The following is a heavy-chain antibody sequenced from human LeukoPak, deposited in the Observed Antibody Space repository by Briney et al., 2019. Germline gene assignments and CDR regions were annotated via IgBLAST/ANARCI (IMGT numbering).Heavy chain of an antibody. J-gene: IGHJ3*01. Sequence: ASVKVSCKASGYTFTSYYMHWVRQAPGQGLEWMGWISAYNGNTNYAQKLQGRVTMTTDTSTSTAYMELRSLRSDDTAVYYCARDVYCSSTSCYDAFDVWGQRTMVTVSS. CDR2: ISAYNGNT. V-gene: IGHV1-18*04. CDR3: ARDVYCSSTSCYDAFDV. D-gene: IGHD2-2*01. CDR1: GYTFTSYY.